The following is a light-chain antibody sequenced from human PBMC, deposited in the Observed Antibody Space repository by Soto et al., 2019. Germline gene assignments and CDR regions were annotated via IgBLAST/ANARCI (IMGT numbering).Light chain of an antibody. CDR2: EIS. CDR3: QQRSNSIT. J-gene: IGKJ5*01. Sequence: EIMMTQSPAPLSVSPGERATLSCRASQSIGRNLAWFQQKPGQAPRLLIYEISNRATGIPARFSGSGSGTDFTLTIGSLEPEDFAVYYCQQRSNSITFGQGTRLEIK. V-gene: IGKV3-11*01. CDR1: QSIGRN.